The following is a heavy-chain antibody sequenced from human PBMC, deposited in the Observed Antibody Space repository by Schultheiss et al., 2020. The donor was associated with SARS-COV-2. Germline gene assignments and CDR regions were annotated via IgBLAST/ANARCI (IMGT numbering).Heavy chain of an antibody. CDR1: RFIFSNYW. J-gene: IGHJ6*02. D-gene: IGHD6-13*01. CDR2: ISYDGSNK. Sequence: GGSLRLSCAASRFIFSNYWMNWVRQTPGKGLEGVAVISYDGSNKYYADSVKGRFTISRDNSKNTLYLQMNSLRVEDTAVYYCASEMSSWADYYYYGMDVWGQGTTVTVSS. CDR3: ASEMSSWADYYYYGMDV. V-gene: IGHV3-30*01.